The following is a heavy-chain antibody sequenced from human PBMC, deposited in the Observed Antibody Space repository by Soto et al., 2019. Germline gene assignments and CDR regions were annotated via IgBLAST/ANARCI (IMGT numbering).Heavy chain of an antibody. CDR3: ASARFDS. CDR2: INHRGNT. Sequence: SGTLSLTCGVSGGSFSATWWTWIRQPPGKGLEWVGEINHRGNTNYSPSLQNRVTISVDTSNNYFSLKLTSVTAADTAVYYCASARFDSWGRGILVTVSS. V-gene: IGHV4-34*01. CDR1: GGSFSATW. J-gene: IGHJ4*02.